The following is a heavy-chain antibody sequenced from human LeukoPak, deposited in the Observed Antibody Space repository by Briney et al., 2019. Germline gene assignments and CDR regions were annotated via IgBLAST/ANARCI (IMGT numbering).Heavy chain of an antibody. V-gene: IGHV1-18*01. J-gene: IGHJ4*02. CDR1: GYTFTSYG. Sequence: GASVKVSCKASGYTFTSYGISWVRQAPGQGLEWMGWISAYNGNTNYAQKLRGRVTMTTDTSTSTAYMELRSLRSDDTAVYYCARGRGYDSSGYSFDYWGQGTLVTVSS. CDR3: ARGRGYDSSGYSFDY. CDR2: ISAYNGNT. D-gene: IGHD3-22*01.